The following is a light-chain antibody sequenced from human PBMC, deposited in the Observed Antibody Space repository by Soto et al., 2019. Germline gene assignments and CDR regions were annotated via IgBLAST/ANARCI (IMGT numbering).Light chain of an antibody. Sequence: QSVLTQPPSASGTPGQRVTISCSGSSSNIGSNTGNWYQQLPGTAPKLLIYSNNRRPSGVPDRFSGSKSGTSASLAISGLQSDDEADYYCAAWDDSLNGQVFGGGPKLTVL. CDR1: SSNIGSNT. V-gene: IGLV1-44*01. J-gene: IGLJ3*02. CDR2: SNN. CDR3: AAWDDSLNGQV.